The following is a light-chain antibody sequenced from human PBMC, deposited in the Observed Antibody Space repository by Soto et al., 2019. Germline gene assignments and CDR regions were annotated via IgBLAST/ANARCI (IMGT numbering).Light chain of an antibody. J-gene: IGKJ5*01. CDR2: GAS. V-gene: IGKV3-15*01. CDR1: QSIRNN. Sequence: EIVMTQSPATLSVSPGERATLSCRASQSIRNNLAWYQQRPGQTPTLLIYGASTRAPGVPANFRGSGSGTEFTLTINGLQSEHFALYWCQQRSYWPITFGQGTRLEIK. CDR3: QQRSYWPIT.